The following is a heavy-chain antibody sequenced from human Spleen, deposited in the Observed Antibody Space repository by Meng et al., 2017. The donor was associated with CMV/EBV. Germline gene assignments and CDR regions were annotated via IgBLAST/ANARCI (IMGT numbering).Heavy chain of an antibody. V-gene: IGHV3-23*03. Sequence: GESLKISCAASGFTFSSYAMTWVRQAPGKGLEWVSVIYSGGSSTYYADSVKGRFTIPRDDSKNTLYLQMNSLRAEDTAVYYCVKYYGMDVWGQGTTVTVSS. J-gene: IGHJ6*02. CDR1: GFTFSSYA. CDR2: IYSGGSST. CDR3: VKYYGMDV.